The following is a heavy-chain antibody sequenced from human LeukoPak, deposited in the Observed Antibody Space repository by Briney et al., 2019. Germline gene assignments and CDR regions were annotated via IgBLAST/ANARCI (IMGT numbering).Heavy chain of an antibody. CDR2: IWYDGSNK. CDR3: AKDRDTAMEIDY. Sequence: PGRSLRLSCAASGFTFSKYGMHWVRQAPGKGLEWVAVIWYDGSNKYYADSVKGRFTISRDNSKNTLYLQMKSLRAEDTAVYYCAKDRDTAMEIDYWGQGTLVTVSS. D-gene: IGHD5-18*01. J-gene: IGHJ4*02. CDR1: GFTFSKYG. V-gene: IGHV3-33*06.